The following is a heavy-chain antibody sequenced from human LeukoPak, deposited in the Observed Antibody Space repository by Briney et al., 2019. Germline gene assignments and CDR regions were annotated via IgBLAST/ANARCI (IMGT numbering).Heavy chain of an antibody. D-gene: IGHD6-13*01. V-gene: IGHV4-39*01. CDR1: GGSISSSSYY. J-gene: IGHJ4*02. CDR2: IYYSGST. Sequence: SETLSLTCTVSGGSISSSSYYWGWIRQPPEKGLEWIGSIYYSGSTYYNPSLKSRVTISVDTSKNQFSLKLSSVTAADTAVYYCARLDIAAADYWGQGTLVTVSS. CDR3: ARLDIAAADY.